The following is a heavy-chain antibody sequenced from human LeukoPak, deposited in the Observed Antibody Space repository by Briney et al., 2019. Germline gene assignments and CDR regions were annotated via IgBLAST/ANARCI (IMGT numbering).Heavy chain of an antibody. CDR3: ARDVVPRDYGDTLNAYDL. CDR1: GASLSGYY. CDR2: IHHDGRT. D-gene: IGHD4-17*01. V-gene: IGHV4-34*01. Sequence: PSETLSLTCAVSGASLSGYYWSWIRQSPGKGPEWLGDIHHDGRTTNKSSFKSRITIFLVSSKNEVSLRLSPVTPADTALYFCARDVVPRDYGDTLNAYDLWGQGTMVTVS. J-gene: IGHJ3*01.